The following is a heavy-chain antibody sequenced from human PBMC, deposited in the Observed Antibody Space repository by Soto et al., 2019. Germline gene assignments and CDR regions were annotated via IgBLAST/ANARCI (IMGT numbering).Heavy chain of an antibody. CDR3: ARGSRPEPRDSSSWYSWFDP. Sequence: SQTLSLTCAISGDSVSSNSAAWNWIRQSPSRGLEWLGRTYYRSKWYNDCAVSVKSRITINPDTSKNQFSLQLNSVTPEDTAVYYFARGSRPEPRDSSSWYSWFDPWGQETLVTVSS. J-gene: IGHJ5*02. CDR1: GDSVSSNSAA. D-gene: IGHD6-13*01. CDR2: TYYRSKWYN. V-gene: IGHV6-1*01.